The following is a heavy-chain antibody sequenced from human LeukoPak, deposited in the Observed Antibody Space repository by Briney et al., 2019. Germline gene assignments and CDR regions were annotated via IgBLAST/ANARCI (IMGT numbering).Heavy chain of an antibody. D-gene: IGHD4-23*01. J-gene: IGHJ4*02. CDR3: AKVGGTPDY. V-gene: IGHV3-30*18. CDR1: GFTFSSYG. Sequence: TGRSLRLSCAASGFTFSSYGMHWVRQAPGKGLEWVAVISYDGSNKYYADSVKGRFTISRDNSKNTLYLQMNSLRAEDTAVYYCAKVGGTPDYWGQGTLVTVSS. CDR2: ISYDGSNK.